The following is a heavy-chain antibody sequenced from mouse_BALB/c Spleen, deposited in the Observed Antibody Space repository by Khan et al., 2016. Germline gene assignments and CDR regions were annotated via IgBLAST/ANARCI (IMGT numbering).Heavy chain of an antibody. Sequence: EVQLQESGPSLVKPSQTLSLTCSVTGDSITSGYWNWIRQFPGNKLEYMGYISYSGSTYYNPSLISRLSITRDTSTNQTYLQLNSVSTEDTATYYCAGYDGYFFDYWGQGTTLTVSS. V-gene: IGHV3-8*02. CDR1: GDSITSGY. J-gene: IGHJ2*01. D-gene: IGHD2-3*01. CDR2: ISYSGST. CDR3: AGYDGYFFDY.